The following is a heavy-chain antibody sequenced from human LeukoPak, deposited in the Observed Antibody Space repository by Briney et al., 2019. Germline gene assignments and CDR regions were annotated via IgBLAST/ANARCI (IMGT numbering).Heavy chain of an antibody. CDR3: ARDGPQYTSSSGSSDY. J-gene: IGHJ4*02. D-gene: IGHD6-6*01. CDR1: GFTFSNYA. Sequence: GASLRLSCVASGFTFSNYAMSWVRQAPGKRLEWVSAVTGSGGSTYYADSVKGRFTISRDNSKNTLYLQMNSLRAEDTAVYYCARDGPQYTSSSGSSDYWGQGTLVTVSS. V-gene: IGHV3-23*01. CDR2: VTGSGGST.